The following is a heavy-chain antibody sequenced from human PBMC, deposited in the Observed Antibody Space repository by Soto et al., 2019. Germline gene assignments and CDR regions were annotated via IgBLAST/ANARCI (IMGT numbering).Heavy chain of an antibody. D-gene: IGHD4-4*01. CDR1: GYTFTSYA. CDR2: INAGNGNT. Sequence: ASVKVSCKASGYTFTSYAMHWVRQAPGQRLEWMGWINAGNGNTKYSQKFQGRVTITRDTSASTAYMELSSLRSEDTAVYYCARAVTDYYYYYYMDVSGKGTTVTVSS. CDR3: ARAVTDYYYYYYMDV. V-gene: IGHV1-3*01. J-gene: IGHJ6*03.